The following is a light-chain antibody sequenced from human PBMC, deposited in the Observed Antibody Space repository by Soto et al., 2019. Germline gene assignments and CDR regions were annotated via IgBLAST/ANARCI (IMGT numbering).Light chain of an antibody. V-gene: IGLV2-23*02. J-gene: IGLJ2*01. CDR3: CAYAGVTTVI. CDR1: TSNVGGFNL. Sequence: QSVLTQPASVSGSYGQSITISCTGTTSNVGGFNLVSWYQQHPGKAPKLILYEVNSRPSGVSDRFSGSKSGNTASLTISGLPAEDEADYYCCAYAGVTTVIFGGGTKLTVL. CDR2: EVN.